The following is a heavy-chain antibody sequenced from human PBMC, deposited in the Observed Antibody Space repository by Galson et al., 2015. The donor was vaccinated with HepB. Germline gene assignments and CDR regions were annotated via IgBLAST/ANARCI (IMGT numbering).Heavy chain of an antibody. CDR1: GYTFTNYW. CDR2: IFPLDSDT. J-gene: IGHJ4*02. CDR3: VRFMDYLFYFDY. V-gene: IGHV5-51*01. D-gene: IGHD3/OR15-3a*01. Sequence: QSGAEVKKPGESLKISCQGSGYTFTNYWIGWVRQMPGKGLEWMGTIFPLDSDTRYSPSFQGQVTISADESISTAYLQINSLKASDTAIYYCVRFMDYLFYFDYWGQGTLVTVSS.